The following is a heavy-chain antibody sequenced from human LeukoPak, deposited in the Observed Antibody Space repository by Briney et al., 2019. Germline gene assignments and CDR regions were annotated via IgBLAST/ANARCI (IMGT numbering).Heavy chain of an antibody. CDR2: ISDHEINK. D-gene: IGHD6-13*01. J-gene: IGHJ3*02. V-gene: IGHV3-30*03. Sequence: GGSLRLSCAASGFTFSAYGMDWVRQAPGKGLDWVAFISDHEINKYYADSVKGRFAISRDNSKNTLYLQMNSLRAEDTAVYYCAAEGRIAAEVAFDIWGQGTMVTVSS. CDR1: GFTFSAYG. CDR3: AAEGRIAAEVAFDI.